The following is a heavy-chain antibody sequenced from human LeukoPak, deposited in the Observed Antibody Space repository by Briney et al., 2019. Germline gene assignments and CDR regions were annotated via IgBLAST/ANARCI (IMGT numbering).Heavy chain of an antibody. J-gene: IGHJ4*02. CDR3: TRHYYDSSGYYSFDY. V-gene: IGHV3-73*01. Sequence: PGGPLRLSCAACGFTFSGSAMHWVRQASGKGLEWVGRIRSKANSYATAYAPSLKGRFTISRDDSKNTAYLQMNSLKTEDTAVYYCTRHYYDSSGYYSFDYWGQGTLVTVSS. D-gene: IGHD3-22*01. CDR2: IRSKANSYAT. CDR1: GFTFSGSA.